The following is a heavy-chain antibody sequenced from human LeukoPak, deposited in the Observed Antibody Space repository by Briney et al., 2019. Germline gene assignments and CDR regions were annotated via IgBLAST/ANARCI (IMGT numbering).Heavy chain of an antibody. CDR2: IKQDGSEK. J-gene: IGHJ4*02. CDR3: ARTIYCSGGSCSPGGYYFDY. D-gene: IGHD2-15*01. Sequence: GGSLRLSCAASGFTFSSYWMSWVRQAPGKGLEWVANIKQDGSEKYYVDSVKGRFTISRDNSKNTLYLQMNSLRAEDTAVYYCARTIYCSGGSCSPGGYYFDYWGQGTLVTVSS. CDR1: GFTFSSYW. V-gene: IGHV3-7*01.